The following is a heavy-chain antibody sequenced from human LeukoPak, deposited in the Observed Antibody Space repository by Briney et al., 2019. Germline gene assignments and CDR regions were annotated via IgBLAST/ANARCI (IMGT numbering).Heavy chain of an antibody. V-gene: IGHV1-18*01. CDR2: IIPYNGNT. D-gene: IGHD1-1*01. CDR3: AREGGGNDFFDF. J-gene: IGHJ4*02. CDR1: GYTFSRYG. Sequence: ASVKVSCRASGYTFSRYGISWVRQAPGQGLEWVGSIIPYNGNTNSAENLQGRVTLTTDTSTSIAYLELRSLKSDDAAVYYCAREGGGNDFFDFWGQGSLVIVSS.